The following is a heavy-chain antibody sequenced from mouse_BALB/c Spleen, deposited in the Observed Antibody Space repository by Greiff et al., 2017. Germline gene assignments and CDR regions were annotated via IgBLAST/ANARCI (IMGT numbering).Heavy chain of an antibody. CDR3: VRDRGTDYYAMDY. J-gene: IGHJ4*01. CDR1: GFSLTSYD. D-gene: IGHD4-1*01. V-gene: IGHV2-9-2*01. Sequence: VKLVESGPGLVAPSQSLSITCTVSGFSLTSYDISWIRQPPGKGLEWLGVIWTGGGTNYNSAFMSRLSISKDNSKSQVFLKMNSLQTDDTAIYYCVRDRGTDYYAMDYWGQGTSVTVSS. CDR2: IWTGGGT.